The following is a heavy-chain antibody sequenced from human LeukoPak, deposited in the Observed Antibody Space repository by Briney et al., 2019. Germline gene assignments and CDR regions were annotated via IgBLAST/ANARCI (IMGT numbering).Heavy chain of an antibody. CDR3: ARDSVTGKDY. V-gene: IGHV4-31*02. D-gene: IGHD1-1*01. CDR1: GGSISSGGYY. CDR2: IYYSGST. J-gene: IGHJ4*02. Sequence: SETLSLTWTVSGGSISSGGYYWSWIRQHPGKGLEWIGYIYYSGSTYYNPSLKSRVTISVDTSKNQFSLKLSSVTAADTAVYYCARDSVTGKDYGGQGTLVTVSS.